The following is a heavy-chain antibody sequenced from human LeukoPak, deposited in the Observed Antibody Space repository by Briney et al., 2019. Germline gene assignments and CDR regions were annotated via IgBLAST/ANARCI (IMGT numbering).Heavy chain of an antibody. V-gene: IGHV3-30-3*01. CDR3: AKERVLLWFGEAYYFDY. CDR1: GFTFSNYA. CDR2: ISYDGSNK. D-gene: IGHD3-10*01. Sequence: GGSLRLSCAASGFTFSNYAMHWVRQAPGKGLEWVALISYDGSNKYYADSVKGRLTISRDNSKNTLYLQMNSLRAEDTAVYYCAKERVLLWFGEAYYFDYWGQGTLVTVSS. J-gene: IGHJ4*02.